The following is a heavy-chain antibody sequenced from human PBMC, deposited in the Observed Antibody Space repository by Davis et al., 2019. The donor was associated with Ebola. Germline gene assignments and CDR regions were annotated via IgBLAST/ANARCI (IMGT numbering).Heavy chain of an antibody. Sequence: SETLSLTCTVSGGSFSGYYWSWIRQPPGKGLEWIGEINHSGSTNYNPSLKSRVTISVDTSKNQFSLKLSSVTAADTAVYYCARGLGYFDWGRYWGQGTMVTVSS. D-gene: IGHD3-9*01. CDR1: GGSFSGYY. CDR3: ARGLGYFDWGRY. J-gene: IGHJ3*01. V-gene: IGHV4-34*01. CDR2: INHSGST.